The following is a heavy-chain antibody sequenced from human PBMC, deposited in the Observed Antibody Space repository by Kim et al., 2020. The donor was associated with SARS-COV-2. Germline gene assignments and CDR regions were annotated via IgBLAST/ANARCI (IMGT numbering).Heavy chain of an antibody. V-gene: IGHV4-39*01. CDR3: GAWLGIDFDY. Sequence: SETLSLTCTVSGGSISSSSYYWGWIRQPPGKGLEWIGSIYYSGSTYYNPSLKSRVTISVDTSKNQFSLKLSSVTAADTAVYYCGAWLGIDFDYWGQGTLVTVSS. J-gene: IGHJ4*02. D-gene: IGHD6-19*01. CDR1: GGSISSSSYY. CDR2: IYYSGST.